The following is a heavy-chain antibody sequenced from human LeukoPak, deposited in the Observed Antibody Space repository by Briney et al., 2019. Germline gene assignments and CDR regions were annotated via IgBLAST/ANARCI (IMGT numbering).Heavy chain of an antibody. J-gene: IGHJ3*02. CDR1: GFTFSSYA. CDR3: ATTLRRGYSYSLGAFDI. CDR2: ISGSGGST. D-gene: IGHD5-18*01. V-gene: IGHV3-23*01. Sequence: GGSLRLSCAASGFTFSSYAMSWVRQAPGKGLEWVSAISGSGGSTYYADSVKGRFTISRDNSKNTLYLQMNSLRAEDTAVYYCATTLRRGYSYSLGAFDIWGQGTMVTVSS.